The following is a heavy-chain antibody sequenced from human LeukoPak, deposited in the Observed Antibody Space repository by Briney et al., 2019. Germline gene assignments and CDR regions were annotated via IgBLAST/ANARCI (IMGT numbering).Heavy chain of an antibody. D-gene: IGHD2-15*01. CDR3: ARTLYCSGGSCYSTGPYYYYGMDV. CDR1: GFTLSSYA. Sequence: GGSLRLSCAASGFTLSSYAMHWVRQAPGKGLEWVAVISYDGSNKYYADSVKGRFTISRDNSKNTLYLQMNSLRAEDTAVYYCARTLYCSGGSCYSTGPYYYYGMDVWGQGTTVTVSS. CDR2: ISYDGSNK. V-gene: IGHV3-30-3*01. J-gene: IGHJ6*02.